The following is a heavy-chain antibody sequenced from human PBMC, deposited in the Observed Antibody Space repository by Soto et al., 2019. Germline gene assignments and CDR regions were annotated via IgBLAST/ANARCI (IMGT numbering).Heavy chain of an antibody. CDR1: GGTFSSYA. D-gene: IGHD2-2*01. J-gene: IGHJ4*02. CDR2: IIPIFGTA. CDR3: ARDGCSSTSCYYYFDY. Sequence: QVQLVQSVAEVKKPGSSVKVSCKASGGTFSSYAISWVRQAPGQGLEWMGGIIPIFGTANYAQKFQGRVTITADESTSTAYMELSSLRSEDTAVYYCARDGCSSTSCYYYFDYWGQGTLVTVSS. V-gene: IGHV1-69*01.